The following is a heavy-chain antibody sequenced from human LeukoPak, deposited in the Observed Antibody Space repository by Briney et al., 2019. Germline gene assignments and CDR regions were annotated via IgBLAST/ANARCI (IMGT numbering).Heavy chain of an antibody. D-gene: IGHD3-22*01. CDR3: AKTVTMIVVNNWFDP. CDR2: IKQDGSEK. Sequence: PGGSLRLSCAASGFTFSSYWMSWVRQAPGKGLEWVANIKQDGSEKYYVDSVKGRFTISRDNAKNTLYLQMNSLRAEDTAVYYCAKTVTMIVVNNWFDPWGQGTLVTVSS. CDR1: GFTFSSYW. V-gene: IGHV3-7*01. J-gene: IGHJ5*02.